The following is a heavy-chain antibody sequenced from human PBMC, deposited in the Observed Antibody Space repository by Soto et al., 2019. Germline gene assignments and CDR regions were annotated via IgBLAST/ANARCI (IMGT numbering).Heavy chain of an antibody. CDR1: GGTFSSYA. V-gene: IGHV1-69*12. J-gene: IGHJ1*01. CDR2: IIPIFGTA. D-gene: IGHD5-18*01. CDR3: ARDPTAMVTEEYFQH. Sequence: QVQLVQSGAEVKKPGSSVKVSCKASGGTFSSYAISWVRQSPGQGLEWMGGIIPIFGTANYAQKFQGRVTITADESTSPAYMELSSLRSEDTAVYYCARDPTAMVTEEYFQHWGQGTLVTVSS.